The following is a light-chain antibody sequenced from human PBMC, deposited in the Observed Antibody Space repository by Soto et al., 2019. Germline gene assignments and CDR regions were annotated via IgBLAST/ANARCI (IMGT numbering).Light chain of an antibody. CDR2: GAS. V-gene: IGKV3-20*01. CDR1: ESVSDNY. CDR3: QQYGSSPLT. Sequence: EIVLTQSPGTLSLSPGERATLSCRASESVSDNYLAGYQQRSGQAPRLVIYGASSRASAVPDRFSGSGSGADFTLTISRLEPEDFAMYYCQQYGSSPLTFGGGTKVEIK. J-gene: IGKJ4*01.